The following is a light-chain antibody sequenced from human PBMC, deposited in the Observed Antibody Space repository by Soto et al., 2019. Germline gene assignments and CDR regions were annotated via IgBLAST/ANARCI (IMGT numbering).Light chain of an antibody. V-gene: IGKV1-39*01. CDR3: QQSYSTPWT. CDR1: QSINSY. J-gene: IGKJ1*01. CDR2: AAS. Sequence: DIQMTQSPSSLSASVGDRVTITCRASQSINSYLNWYQQKPGKAPKLLIYAASSLQSGVPSRFSGSGSGTDFTRTIRSLQPEDVATYYCQQSYSTPWTFGQGTKVEIK.